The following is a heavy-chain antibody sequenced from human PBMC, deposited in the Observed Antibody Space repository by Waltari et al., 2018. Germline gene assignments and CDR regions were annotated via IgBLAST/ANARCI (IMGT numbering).Heavy chain of an antibody. V-gene: IGHV3-53*02. CDR3: ARGAFRAYQPLLYFDY. CDR1: GFTVRSNY. J-gene: IGHJ4*02. D-gene: IGHD2-15*01. CDR2: MYSGGST. Sequence: ELQLVETGGGLVRPGGSLRLSCAATGFTVRSNYINWVRQAPGKGPGWRSVMYSGGSTDYADSVKGRFTISRDNSKNTLYLQMDSLTAEDTAIYYCARGAFRAYQPLLYFDYWGLGTPVTVSS.